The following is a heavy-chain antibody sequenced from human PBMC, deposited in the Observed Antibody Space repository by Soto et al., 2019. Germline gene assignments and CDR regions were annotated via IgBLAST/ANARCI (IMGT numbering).Heavy chain of an antibody. Sequence: GGSLRLSCAASGFTFSSYSMNWVRQAPGKGLEWVSYISSSSSTIYYADSVKGRFTISRDNAKNSLYLQMNSLRAEDTAVYYCARGLAPPRFDYWGQGTLVTVSS. CDR2: ISSSSSTI. CDR1: GFTFSSYS. J-gene: IGHJ4*02. V-gene: IGHV3-48*01. CDR3: ARGLAPPRFDY.